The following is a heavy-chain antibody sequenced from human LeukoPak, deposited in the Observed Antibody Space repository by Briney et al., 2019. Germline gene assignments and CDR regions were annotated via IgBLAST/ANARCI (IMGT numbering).Heavy chain of an antibody. Sequence: ASVKVSCKASGYTFTTYAMHWVRQAPGQRLEWMGWINAGNGDTKYSQKFQGRVTITRDTSASTAYMELSSLRSEDTAVYYCARGGYYYPFDYWGQGTLVTVSS. CDR3: ARGGYYYPFDY. D-gene: IGHD3-22*01. CDR2: INAGNGDT. V-gene: IGHV1-3*01. CDR1: GYTFTTYA. J-gene: IGHJ4*02.